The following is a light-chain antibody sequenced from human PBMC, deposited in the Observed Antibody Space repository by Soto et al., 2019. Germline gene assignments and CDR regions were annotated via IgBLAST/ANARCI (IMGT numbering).Light chain of an antibody. CDR2: DDD. V-gene: IGLV3-21*02. Sequence: YELTQPPSVSVAPGQTARIPCGGNNIGGYIVHWYRQRPGLAPVLVVYDDDDRPSGIPERFSGSNSGNTATLTISRVEAGDEADYYCQVWGRGSDPPVVFGGGTKLTVL. CDR1: NIGGYI. J-gene: IGLJ2*01. CDR3: QVWGRGSDPPVV.